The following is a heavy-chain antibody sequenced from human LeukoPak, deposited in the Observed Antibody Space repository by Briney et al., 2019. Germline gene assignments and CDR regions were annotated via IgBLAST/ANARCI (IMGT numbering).Heavy chain of an antibody. CDR2: IYTSGST. V-gene: IGHV4-61*02. D-gene: IGHD3-16*01. CDR1: GGSISSGSYY. J-gene: IGHJ6*03. Sequence: SQTLSLTCTVSGGSISSGSYYWSWIRQPAGKGLEWIVRIYTSGSTNYNPSLKSRVTISVDTSKNQLSLKLNSVIAADTAVYYCARVKKGDYMDVWGKGTTVTVSS. CDR3: ARVKKGDYMDV.